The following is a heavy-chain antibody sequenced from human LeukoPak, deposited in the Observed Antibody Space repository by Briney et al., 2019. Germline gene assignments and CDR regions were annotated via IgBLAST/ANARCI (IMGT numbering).Heavy chain of an antibody. CDR2: INPYNGGT. J-gene: IGHJ4*02. D-gene: IGHD3-22*01. CDR3: ARAPDSDSSGYSH. V-gene: IGHV1-2*02. CDR1: GYTFTGYY. Sequence: ASVKVSCKASGYTFTGYYMHWVRQAPGQGLEWMAWINPYNGGTNYAQRFQGRVTVAMDTSISTAYMELSRLRSDDTAVYYCARAPDSDSSGYSHWGQGTLVTVAP.